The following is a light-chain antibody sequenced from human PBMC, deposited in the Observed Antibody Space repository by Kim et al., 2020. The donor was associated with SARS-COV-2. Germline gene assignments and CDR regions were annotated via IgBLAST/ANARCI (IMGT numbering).Light chain of an antibody. CDR1: SGEVGGYNY. V-gene: IGLV2-14*03. CDR2: DVS. J-gene: IGLJ3*02. CDR3: SSYTSSSTRV. Sequence: GQSITISSTGTSGEVGGYNYVSWYQQHPGKAPKLMIYDVSNRPSGVSNRFSGSKSGNTASLTISGLQAEDEADYYCSSYTSSSTRVFGGGTQLTVL.